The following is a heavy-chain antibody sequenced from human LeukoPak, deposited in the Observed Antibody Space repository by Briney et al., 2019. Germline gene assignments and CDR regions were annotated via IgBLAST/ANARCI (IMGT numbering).Heavy chain of an antibody. Sequence: SENLSLTSTVSGCSISNGHYYWNWIRQPPGKGLKWIGYIYYRGSTYYNPSLKSRVTISVDTSKNQFSLKLSSGTAADTAVYYCGREYGGLYFYGMDVWGKGTTVTVSS. CDR1: GCSISNGHYY. V-gene: IGHV4-30-4*01. CDR2: IYYRGST. J-gene: IGHJ6*04. D-gene: IGHD2-2*02. CDR3: GREYGGLYFYGMDV.